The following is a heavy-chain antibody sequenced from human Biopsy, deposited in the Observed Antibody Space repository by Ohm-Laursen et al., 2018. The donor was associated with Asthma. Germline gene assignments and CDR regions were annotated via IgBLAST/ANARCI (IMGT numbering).Heavy chain of an antibody. Sequence: VKISCKASGGTFTTYSISWVRQAPGQGLVWMGGIIPLIGTPNYAQKFQGRVTITADASTNTAYMHLSSLRSEDTAVYYCASPLGDYYDSSGYYYASLGYWGLGTLVIVSS. D-gene: IGHD3-22*01. CDR1: GGTFTTYS. V-gene: IGHV1-69*13. CDR3: ASPLGDYYDSSGYYYASLGY. CDR2: IIPLIGTP. J-gene: IGHJ4*02.